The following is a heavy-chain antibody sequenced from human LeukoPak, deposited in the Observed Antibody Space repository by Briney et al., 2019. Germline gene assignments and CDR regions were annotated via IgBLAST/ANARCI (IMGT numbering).Heavy chain of an antibody. CDR2: IHASGTT. J-gene: IGHJ4*02. V-gene: IGHV4-4*07. CDR1: GGSLSSNY. CDR3: ARDARQELLAGGFDF. Sequence: SETLPLTCSISGGSLSSNYWSWIRQPAGKGLEWIGRIHASGTTNYDPSLKGRLTMSVDASKNQFSLKLKSVTAADTAVYYCARDARQELLAGGFDFWGQGALVTVSS. D-gene: IGHD3-10*01.